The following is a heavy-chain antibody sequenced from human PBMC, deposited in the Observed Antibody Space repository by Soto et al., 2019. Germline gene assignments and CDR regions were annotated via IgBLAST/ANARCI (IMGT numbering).Heavy chain of an antibody. V-gene: IGHV1-18*01. CDR1: GDTFTSYG. D-gene: IGHD3-10*01. CDR2: ISAYNGNT. J-gene: IGHJ6*02. CDR3: AREIAGFGNNNYYYGMDV. Sequence: GASVKVSCKASGDTFTSYGISWVRQAPGQGLEWMGWISAYNGNTNYAQKLQGRVTMTTDTSTSTAYMELRSLRSDDTAVYYCAREIAGFGNNNYYYGMDVWGQGTTVTVSS.